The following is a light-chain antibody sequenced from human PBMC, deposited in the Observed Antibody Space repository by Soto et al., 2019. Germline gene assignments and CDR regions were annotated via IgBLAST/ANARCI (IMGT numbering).Light chain of an antibody. J-gene: IGKJ2*01. CDR3: QQYDSHPYT. CDR1: QSINHW. CDR2: DAS. Sequence: DIQMTQSPSSLSASVGDRVTITCRASQSINHWLAWYQQKPGKAPKFLIYDASTLRNGVPSRFSGRGSGTEFTLTISSLQPDDFATHYCQQYDSHPYTFGQGTKVEI. V-gene: IGKV1-5*01.